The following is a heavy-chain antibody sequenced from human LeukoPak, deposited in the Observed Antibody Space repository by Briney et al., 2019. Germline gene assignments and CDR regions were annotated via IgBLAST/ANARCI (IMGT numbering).Heavy chain of an antibody. CDR2: NSAYNGNT. D-gene: IGHD3-3*01. J-gene: IGHJ4*02. Sequence: GASVKVSCRASGYTFTSYGISWVRQAPGQGLEWMGWNSAYNGNTNYAQKLQGRVTMTTDTSTSTAYMERRSLRSDDTAVYYCARVHRLEWSHLHYWGQGTLVTVSS. CDR1: GYTFTSYG. V-gene: IGHV1-18*01. CDR3: ARVHRLEWSHLHY.